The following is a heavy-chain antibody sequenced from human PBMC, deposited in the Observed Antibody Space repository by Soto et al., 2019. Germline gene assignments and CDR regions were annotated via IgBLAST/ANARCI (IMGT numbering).Heavy chain of an antibody. D-gene: IGHD4-17*01. CDR2: IITLFGTA. V-gene: IGHV1-69*01. J-gene: IGHJ4*02. CDR3: ARDVGYGDFSAALLD. Sequence: VQLMQSGAEVNQPGSSVKVSCKASGGTFSSHSINWVRQAPGQGLEWRGGIITLFGTANYAQNFQGRATITADQSTSTAYMELHSLRSDETAVYYCARDVGYGDFSAALLDWGQGTLVTVSS. CDR1: GGTFSSHS.